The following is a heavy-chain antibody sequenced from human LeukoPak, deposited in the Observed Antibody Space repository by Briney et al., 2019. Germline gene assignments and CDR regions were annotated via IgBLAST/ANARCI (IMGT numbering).Heavy chain of an antibody. D-gene: IGHD3-10*01. CDR1: GFTFSSYA. V-gene: IGHV3-23*01. CDR3: AKDFRGLPYYFDY. Sequence: GGSLRLSCAASGFTFSSYAVSWVRQAPGKGLEWVSAISGSGGSTYYVDSVKGRFTISRDNSKDTLYLQMNSLRAEDTAVYCCAKDFRGLPYYFDYWGQGTLVTVSS. J-gene: IGHJ4*02. CDR2: ISGSGGST.